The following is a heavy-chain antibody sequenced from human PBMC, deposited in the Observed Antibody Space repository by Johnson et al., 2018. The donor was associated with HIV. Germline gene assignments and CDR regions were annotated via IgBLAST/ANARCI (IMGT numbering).Heavy chain of an antibody. CDR2: VTGTGGDT. J-gene: IGHJ3*02. CDR3: ASQVRVRRLGVDAVDI. D-gene: IGHD3-16*01. V-gene: IGHV3-23*04. Sequence: VQLVESGGGLVQPGGSLRLSCAASGFTFSSYGMSWVRQAPGKGLEWVSGVTGTGGDTYYAESVKGRFTISRDNSKNTLYLQMNKLRAEDTAVYFCASQVRVRRLGVDAVDIWGQGTMGTVSS. CDR1: GFTFSSYG.